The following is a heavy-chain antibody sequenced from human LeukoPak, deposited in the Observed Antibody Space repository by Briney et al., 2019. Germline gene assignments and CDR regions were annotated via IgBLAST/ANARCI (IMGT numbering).Heavy chain of an antibody. J-gene: IGHJ5*02. V-gene: IGHV3-48*03. Sequence: GGSLRLSCAASGFTFSSYEMDWVRQAPGKGLEWVSYISSSGGTIYYADSVKGRFTISRDNAKNSLYLQMNSLRAEDMAVYYCARGRMVRGVYKENWFDPWGQGTLVTVSS. CDR1: GFTFSSYE. D-gene: IGHD3-10*01. CDR3: ARGRMVRGVYKENWFDP. CDR2: ISSSGGTI.